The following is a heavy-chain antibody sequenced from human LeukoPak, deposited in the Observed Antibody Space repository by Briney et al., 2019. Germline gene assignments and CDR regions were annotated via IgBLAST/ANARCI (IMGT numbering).Heavy chain of an antibody. CDR2: IYYTGST. V-gene: IGHV4-59*01. CDR1: GGSISSYY. Sequence: SETLSLTCTVSGGSISSYYWNWIRQPPGKGLEWIGYIYYTGSTSYNPSLKSRVTMSLDAPKNQSSLELTSVTPADTAVYYCARGGNYWPQWWFDPWGRGTLVSVSS. D-gene: IGHD1-26*01. J-gene: IGHJ5*02. CDR3: ARGGNYWPQWWFDP.